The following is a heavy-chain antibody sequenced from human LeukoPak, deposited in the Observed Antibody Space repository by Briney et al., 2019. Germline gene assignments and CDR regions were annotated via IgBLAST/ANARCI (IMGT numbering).Heavy chain of an antibody. Sequence: GGSLRLSCAASGFTLSSYGMHWVRQAPGKGLEWVAVIWYDGSNKYYADSVKGRFTISRDNSKNTLYLQMNSLRAEDTAVYYCAKGSGFRIDYWGQGTLVTVSS. CDR2: IWYDGSNK. V-gene: IGHV3-30*02. D-gene: IGHD3-10*01. J-gene: IGHJ4*02. CDR3: AKGSGFRIDY. CDR1: GFTLSSYG.